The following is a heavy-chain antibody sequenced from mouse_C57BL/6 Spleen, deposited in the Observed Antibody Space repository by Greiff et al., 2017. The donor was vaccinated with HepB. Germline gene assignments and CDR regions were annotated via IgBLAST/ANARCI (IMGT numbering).Heavy chain of an antibody. D-gene: IGHD1-1*01. J-gene: IGHJ3*01. V-gene: IGHV3-6*01. CDR2: ISYDGSN. CDR3: ATTTSSPFAY. Sequence: EVQLQQSGPGLVKPSQSLSLTCSVTGYSITSGYYWNWIRQFPGTKLEWMGYISYDGSNNYNPSLKNRISITRDTSKNQFFLKLNSVNTEDTATYYCATTTSSPFAYWGQGTLVTVSA. CDR1: GYSITSGYY.